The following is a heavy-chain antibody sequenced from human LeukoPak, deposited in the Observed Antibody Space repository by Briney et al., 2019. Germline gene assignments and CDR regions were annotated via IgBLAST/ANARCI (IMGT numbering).Heavy chain of an antibody. CDR3: ARNLPYDYSNYSHY. J-gene: IGHJ4*02. D-gene: IGHD4-11*01. CDR2: IIPILGIA. CDR1: GGTFSSYA. V-gene: IGHV1-69*04. Sequence: ASVKVSCKASGGTFSSYAISWVRQAPGQGLEWMGRIIPILGIANYAQKFQGRVTITADKSTSTAYMELSSLRSEDTAVYYCARNLPYDYSNYSHYWGQGTLVIVSS.